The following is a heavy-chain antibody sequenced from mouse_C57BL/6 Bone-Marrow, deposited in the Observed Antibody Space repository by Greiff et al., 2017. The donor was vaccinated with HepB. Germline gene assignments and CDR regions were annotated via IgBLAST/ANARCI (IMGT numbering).Heavy chain of an antibody. D-gene: IGHD1-1*01. Sequence: QVTLKVSGPGILQPSQTLSLTCSFSGFSLSTFGMGVGWIRQPSGKGLEWLAHIWWDDDKYYNPALKSRLTISKDTSKNQVFLKIANVDTADTATYYCARPHYYGSRHGSYAMDYWGQGTSVTVSS. CDR1: GFSLSTFGMG. V-gene: IGHV8-8*01. CDR3: ARPHYYGSRHGSYAMDY. J-gene: IGHJ4*01. CDR2: IWWDDDK.